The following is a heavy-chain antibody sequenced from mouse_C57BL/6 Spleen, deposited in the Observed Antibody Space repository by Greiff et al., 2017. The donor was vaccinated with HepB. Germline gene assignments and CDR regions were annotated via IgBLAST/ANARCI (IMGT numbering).Heavy chain of an antibody. V-gene: IGHV1-4*01. CDR1: GYTFTSYT. CDR2: INPSSGYT. J-gene: IGHJ2*01. Sequence: VQLVESGAELARPGASVKMSCKASGYTFTSYTMHWVKQRPGQGLEWIGYINPSSGYTKYNQKFKDKATLTADKSSSTAYMQLSSLTSEDSAVYYCARGNYGVDYWGQGTTLTVSS. CDR3: ARGNYGVDY. D-gene: IGHD1-1*02.